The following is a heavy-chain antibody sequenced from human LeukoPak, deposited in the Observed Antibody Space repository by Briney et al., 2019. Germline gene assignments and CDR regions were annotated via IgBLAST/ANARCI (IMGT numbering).Heavy chain of an antibody. V-gene: IGHV3-7*01. Sequence: GGSLRPSCAASGFTFSYYWMSWVRQAPGKGLEWVAHINQDESQEYSVDSVKGRFTISRDNAKNSLYLQMDSLRAEDTAVYYCARWYTSGWTDYFDYWGQGTLVTVSS. CDR3: ARWYTSGWTDYFDY. D-gene: IGHD6-19*01. CDR2: INQDESQE. CDR1: GFTFSYYW. J-gene: IGHJ4*02.